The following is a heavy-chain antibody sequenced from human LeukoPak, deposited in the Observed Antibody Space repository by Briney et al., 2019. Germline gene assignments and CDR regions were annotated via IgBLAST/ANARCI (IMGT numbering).Heavy chain of an antibody. Sequence: SETLSLTCAVYGGSFSGYYWSWIRQPPGQGLEWRGEINYSGSTNYNPSLKSRVTISVDTSKNQFSLKLSSVAAADTTVYYCARHGNYYGSGSYYWGQGTLVTVSS. CDR3: ARHGNYYGSGSYY. CDR2: INYSGST. V-gene: IGHV4-34*01. D-gene: IGHD3-10*01. J-gene: IGHJ4*02. CDR1: GGSFSGYY.